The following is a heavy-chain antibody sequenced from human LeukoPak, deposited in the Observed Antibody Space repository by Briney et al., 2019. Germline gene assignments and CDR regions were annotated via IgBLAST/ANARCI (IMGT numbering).Heavy chain of an antibody. CDR3: AGHHPRNAVDF. V-gene: IGHV4-59*08. D-gene: IGHD2-8*01. J-gene: IGHJ4*02. CDR1: GGSISSYY. Sequence: ASETLSLTCTVSGGSISSYYWSWIRQPPGKGLEWIAYISDIGSINYNPSLKSRVTISLDTSKNQFSLKLSSVTAADTAVYYCAGHHPRNAVDFWGQGTLVTVSS. CDR2: ISDIGSI.